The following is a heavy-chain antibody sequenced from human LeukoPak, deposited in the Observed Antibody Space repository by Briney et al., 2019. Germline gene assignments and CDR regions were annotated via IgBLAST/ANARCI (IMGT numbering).Heavy chain of an antibody. CDR1: GYTFTSYD. J-gene: IGHJ5*02. CDR3: ARGPNSGSYYFWFDP. D-gene: IGHD1-26*01. CDR2: MNPNSGNT. V-gene: IGHV1-8*01. Sequence: ASVKVSCKASGYTFTSYDINWVRQATGQGLEWMGWMNPNSGNTGYAQKFQGRVTMTRNTSISTAYMELSSLRSGDTAVYYCARGPNSGSYYFWFDPWGQGTLVTVSS.